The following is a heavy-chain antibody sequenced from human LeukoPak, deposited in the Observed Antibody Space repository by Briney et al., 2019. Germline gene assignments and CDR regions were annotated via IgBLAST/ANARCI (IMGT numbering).Heavy chain of an antibody. D-gene: IGHD1-26*01. CDR1: GYTFTYYV. CDR2: INAYNGNT. V-gene: IGHV1-18*01. J-gene: IGHJ4*02. CDR3: ARGEKPYDY. Sequence: ASVKVSCKTSGYTFTYYVISWVRQAPGQGLEWMGWINAYNGNTNDAQKFQGRVTMSTDTSTSTAYMELRSLRSDDTAVYYCARGEKPYDYWGQGTLVSVSS.